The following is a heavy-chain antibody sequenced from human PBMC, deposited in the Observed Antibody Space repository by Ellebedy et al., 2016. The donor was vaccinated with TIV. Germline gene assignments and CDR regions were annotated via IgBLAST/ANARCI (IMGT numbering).Heavy chain of an antibody. CDR2: ISYDGSTK. CDR3: AKSAAGTSGWFDP. J-gene: IGHJ5*02. CDR1: GFSFSGYS. Sequence: GGSLRLSXAASGFSFSGYSMHWVRQAPGKGLEWVAVISYDGSTKFYADSVKGRFTISRDNSKNTLNLQMNSLRVEDTAIYYCAKSAAGTSGWFDPWGQGTLVTVSS. D-gene: IGHD1-14*01. V-gene: IGHV3-30-3*02.